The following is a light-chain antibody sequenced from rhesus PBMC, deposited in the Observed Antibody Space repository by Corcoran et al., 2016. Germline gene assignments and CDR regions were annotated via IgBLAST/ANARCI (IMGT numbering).Light chain of an antibody. CDR2: KAS. CDR3: LQYYSDPFN. Sequence: DIQMTQSPSSLSASVGDRVTITCRASQGISTYLNWYQQKPGKAPKRLIYKASSLEGGVPSRFSGSGSGTYFTLTISSLQPEDFAIYDCLQYYSDPFNFGQGTKVEI. V-gene: IGKV1-43*02. J-gene: IGKJ2*01. CDR1: QGISTY.